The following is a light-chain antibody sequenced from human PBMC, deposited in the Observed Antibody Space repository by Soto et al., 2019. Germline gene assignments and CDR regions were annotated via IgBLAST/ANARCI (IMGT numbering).Light chain of an antibody. CDR3: QQTYSTPPIT. CDR2: AAS. Sequence: DIQMTQSPSSLSASVGDRVTITCRASQSISRYLNWDQQKPGKGPKVLIYAASSLQSGVPSRFSGSGSGTAFTLTISSLQPEDFATYYCQQTYSTPPITFGQGTRLEIK. CDR1: QSISRY. V-gene: IGKV1-39*01. J-gene: IGKJ5*01.